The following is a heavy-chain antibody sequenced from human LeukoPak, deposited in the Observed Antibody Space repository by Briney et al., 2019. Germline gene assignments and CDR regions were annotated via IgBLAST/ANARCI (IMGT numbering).Heavy chain of an antibody. D-gene: IGHD4-11*01. CDR3: ARDRHSNYPDAFDI. V-gene: IGHV1-18*01. J-gene: IGHJ3*02. Sequence: ASVKVSCKASGYTFTSYGISWVRQAPGQGLEWMGWISAYNGNTNYAQKLQGRVTMTTDTSTSTAYMELRSLRSDDTAVYYCARDRHSNYPDAFDIWGQGTMVTVSS. CDR1: GYTFTSYG. CDR2: ISAYNGNT.